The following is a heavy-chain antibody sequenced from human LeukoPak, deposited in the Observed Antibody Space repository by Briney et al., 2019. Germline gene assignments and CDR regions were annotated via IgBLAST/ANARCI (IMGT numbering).Heavy chain of an antibody. CDR1: GFTFSSYG. D-gene: IGHD6-13*01. V-gene: IGHV3-30*18. CDR2: ISYDGSSK. J-gene: IGHJ4*02. CDR3: AKDRSTSWTFDY. Sequence: AGGSLRLSCAASGFTFSSYGIHWVRKAPGKGLEWVAVISYDGSSKYYADSVKGRFTISRDNSKNTLYLQMNSLRAEDTGVYYCAKDRSTSWTFDYWGQGTLVTVSS.